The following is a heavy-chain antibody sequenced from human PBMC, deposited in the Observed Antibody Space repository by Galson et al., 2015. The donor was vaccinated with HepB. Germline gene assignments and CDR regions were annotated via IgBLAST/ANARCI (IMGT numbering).Heavy chain of an antibody. D-gene: IGHD3-22*01. J-gene: IGHJ3*01. V-gene: IGHV4-39*01. Sequence: TLSLTCSVSGGSISRSTYYWGWIRQPPGKGLEWIGSIYSGGNTYHNPSLKSRVTISLDTSKNQFSLNLRSVTAADTAVYYCRASYYDSRDAFDVWGQGTMVTVSS. CDR3: RASYYDSRDAFDV. CDR1: GGSISRSTYY. CDR2: IYSGGNT.